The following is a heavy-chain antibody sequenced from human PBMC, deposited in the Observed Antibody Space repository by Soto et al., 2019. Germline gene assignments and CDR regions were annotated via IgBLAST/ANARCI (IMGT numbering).Heavy chain of an antibody. V-gene: IGHV4-30-4*01. CDR3: AREGRNYYGSGSYYTYFQH. Sequence: PSETLSLTCTVSGGSISSGDYYWSWIRQPPGKGLEWIGYIYYSGSTYYNPSLKSRVTISVDTSKNQFSLKLSSVTAADTAVYYCAREGRNYYGSGSYYTYFQHWGQGTLVTVYS. J-gene: IGHJ1*01. D-gene: IGHD3-10*01. CDR2: IYYSGST. CDR1: GGSISSGDYY.